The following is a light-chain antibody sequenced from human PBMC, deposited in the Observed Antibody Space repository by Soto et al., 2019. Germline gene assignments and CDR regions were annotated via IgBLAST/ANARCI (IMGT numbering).Light chain of an antibody. V-gene: IGKV3D-20*02. Sequence: EIVLTQSPGTLSLSPGERATLSCRASQSVSSIYLGWYQQKPGQAPRLHMYGASNRATGIPARFSGSGSGTDFTLTISSLEPEDFAVYYCQQRSNWYTFGQGTRLEIK. CDR2: GAS. J-gene: IGKJ5*01. CDR3: QQRSNWYT. CDR1: QSVSSIY.